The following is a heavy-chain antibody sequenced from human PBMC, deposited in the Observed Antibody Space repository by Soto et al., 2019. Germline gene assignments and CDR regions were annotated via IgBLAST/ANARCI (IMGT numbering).Heavy chain of an antibody. CDR3: ARDRTMVRPDAFDI. Sequence: GGSLRLSCAASGFTFSSYGMHWVRQAPGKGLEWVAVIWYDGSNKYYADSVKGRFTISRDNSKNTLYLQTNSLRAEDTAVYYCARDRTMVRPDAFDIWGQGTMVTVSS. CDR2: IWYDGSNK. CDR1: GFTFSSYG. V-gene: IGHV3-33*01. J-gene: IGHJ3*02. D-gene: IGHD3-10*01.